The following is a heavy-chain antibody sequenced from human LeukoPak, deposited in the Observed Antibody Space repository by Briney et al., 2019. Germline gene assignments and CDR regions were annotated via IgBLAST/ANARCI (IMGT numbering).Heavy chain of an antibody. CDR3: AKDNGTPTTVRSRSRDAFDI. CDR2: ISGSGGST. D-gene: IGHD3-10*02. Sequence: ETLSLTCTVSGGSISSYYWSWVRQAPGKGLEWVSAISGSGGSTYYADSVKGRFTISRDNSKNTLYLQMNSLRAEDTAVYYCAKDNGTPTTVRSRSRDAFDIWGQGTMVTVSS. CDR1: GGSISSYY. J-gene: IGHJ3*02. V-gene: IGHV3-23*01.